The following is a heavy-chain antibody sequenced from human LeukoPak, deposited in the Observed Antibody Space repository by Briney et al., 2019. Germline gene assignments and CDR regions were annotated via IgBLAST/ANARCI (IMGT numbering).Heavy chain of an antibody. Sequence: GGSLRLSCAASGLTFSSYAMTWVRQAPGKGLEWVSGISGSGGSTYYADSVKGRFTISRDNSKNTLYLQMNSLRTEDTAVYYCANDGAFDRYCSGGSCYIDYWGQGTLVTVSS. CDR2: ISGSGGST. J-gene: IGHJ4*02. CDR3: ANDGAFDRYCSGGSCYIDY. CDR1: GLTFSSYA. D-gene: IGHD2-15*01. V-gene: IGHV3-23*01.